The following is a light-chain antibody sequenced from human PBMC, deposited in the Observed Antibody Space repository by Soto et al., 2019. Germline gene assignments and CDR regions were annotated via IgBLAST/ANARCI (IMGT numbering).Light chain of an antibody. CDR1: RSVSSTY. CDR2: GTS. J-gene: IGKJ4*01. V-gene: IGKV3-20*01. Sequence: DIVLTQSPGTLSLSPGERATLSCRASRSVSSTYLAWYQHKPSQAPRLLIYGTSSRATGIPDRFSGSGSGKDFSLTISRLEPEDFAVYYCHQYGGSPGTFGEGTKVEIK. CDR3: HQYGGSPGT.